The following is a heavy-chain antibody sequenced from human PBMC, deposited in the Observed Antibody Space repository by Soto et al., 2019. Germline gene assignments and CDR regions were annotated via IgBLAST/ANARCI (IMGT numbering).Heavy chain of an antibody. V-gene: IGHV4-59*01. Sequence: QVQLQESGPGLVKSSETLSLTCTVSGASSSSYYWSWIRQPPGKGLEWIGYMNDFGRTIYNPSLKSRVTISLDTSKNQFSLKVTSVIAADTAVYYCARSFCCDAVRCNWFDPWGQGTLVTVSS. CDR1: GASSSSYY. CDR2: MNDFGRT. CDR3: ARSFCCDAVRCNWFDP. J-gene: IGHJ5*02. D-gene: IGHD2-8*01.